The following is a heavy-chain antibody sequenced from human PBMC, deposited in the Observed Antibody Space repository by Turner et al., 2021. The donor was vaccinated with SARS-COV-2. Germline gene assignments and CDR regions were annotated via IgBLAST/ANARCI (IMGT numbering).Heavy chain of an antibody. CDR3: ARGDYDFWSGYYTVWFDP. J-gene: IGHJ5*02. V-gene: IGHV4-59*01. CDR2: IYYSGST. Sequence: QVQLQESGPGLVKPSETLSLTCSVSGASISRYYWSWIRQPPGKGLEWIGYIYYSGSTNYNPTLKSRVTISVDTSKNQFSLKLSSVTAADTAVYYCARGDYDFWSGYYTVWFDPWGQGTLVTVSS. CDR1: GASISRYY. D-gene: IGHD3-3*01.